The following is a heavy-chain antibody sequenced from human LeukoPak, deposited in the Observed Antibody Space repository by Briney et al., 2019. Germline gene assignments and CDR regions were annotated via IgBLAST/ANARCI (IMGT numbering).Heavy chain of an antibody. CDR3: ARSLYSSGWYDYYYYYMDV. CDR2: IYYSGST. D-gene: IGHD6-19*01. V-gene: IGHV4-59*01. J-gene: IGHJ6*03. CDR1: GGSISSYY. Sequence: SETLSLTCTVSGGSISSYYWNWIRQPPGKGLEWIGYIYYSGSTNYNPSLKSRVTISVDTSKNQFSLKLSSVTAADTAVYYCARSLYSSGWYDYYYYYMDVWGKGTTVTVSS.